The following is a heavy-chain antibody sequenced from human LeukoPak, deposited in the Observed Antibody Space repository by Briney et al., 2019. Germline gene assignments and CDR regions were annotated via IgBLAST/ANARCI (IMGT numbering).Heavy chain of an antibody. CDR1: GGSISSYY. V-gene: IGHV4-39*01. J-gene: IGHJ4*02. Sequence: SETLSLTCTVSGGSISSYYWGWIRQPPGKGLEWIGSIYYSGSTYYNPSLKSRVTISVDTSKNQFSLKLSSVTAADTAVYYCARHAWLQPIDYWGQGTLVTVSS. D-gene: IGHD5-24*01. CDR3: ARHAWLQPIDY. CDR2: IYYSGST.